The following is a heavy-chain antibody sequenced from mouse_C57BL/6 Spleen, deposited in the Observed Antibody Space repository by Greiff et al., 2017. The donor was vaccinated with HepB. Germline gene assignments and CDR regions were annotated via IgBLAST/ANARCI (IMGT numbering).Heavy chain of an antibody. Sequence: VQRVESGPELVKPGASVKISCKASGYAFSSSWMNWVKQRPGKGLEWIGRIYPGDGDTNYNGKFKGKATLTADKSSSTAYMQLSSLTSEDSAVYYCARYLRAMDYCGQGTSGTVSS. CDR1: GYAFSSSW. J-gene: IGHJ4*01. CDR3: ARYLRAMDY. CDR2: IYPGDGDT. V-gene: IGHV1-82*01.